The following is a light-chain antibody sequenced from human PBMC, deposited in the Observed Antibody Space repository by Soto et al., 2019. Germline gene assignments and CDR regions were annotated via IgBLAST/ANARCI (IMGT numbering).Light chain of an antibody. CDR2: AAS. J-gene: IGKJ1*01. CDR1: QGIRNA. Sequence: AIQLTQSPSSLSASVGDRVTITCRASQGIRNALGWYQQKPGKVPKLLIYAASTLQSGVPSRFSGSGSGTDFTLTISSLQPEDFATYYCLLDFSYFWAFGQGTKVDIK. V-gene: IGKV1-6*01. CDR3: LLDFSYFWA.